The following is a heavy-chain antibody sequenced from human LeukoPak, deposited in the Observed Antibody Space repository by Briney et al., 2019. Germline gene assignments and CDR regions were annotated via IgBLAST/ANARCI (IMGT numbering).Heavy chain of an antibody. V-gene: IGHV3-74*03. J-gene: IGHJ5*02. CDR1: GFTLKNYW. CDR3: AKSDWFDP. CDR2: SKYDGSTA. Sequence: PGGSLRLSCEPSGFTLKNYWMSWLRRAPGKGLEWVSRSKYDGSTAMYAESVKGRFTISRDNARGTLYLQMNSLRVVDTAVYYCAKSDWFDPCGRGILVTVSS.